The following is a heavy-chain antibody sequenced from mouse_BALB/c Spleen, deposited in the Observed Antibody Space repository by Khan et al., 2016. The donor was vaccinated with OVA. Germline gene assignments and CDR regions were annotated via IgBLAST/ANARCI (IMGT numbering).Heavy chain of an antibody. V-gene: IGHV2-6-5*01. CDR2: IWGGGST. Sequence: VQLQESGPGLVAPSQNLSITCTVSGFSLSAYGVSWIRQPPGKGLEWLGVIWGGGSTYYNSALKSRLSISKDNSKSQDFLKMSSLQSDDTAMFYCAKGVWSYYYTLDYWGQGTSVTVSS. CDR1: GFSLSAYG. CDR3: AKGVWSYYYTLDY. J-gene: IGHJ4*01.